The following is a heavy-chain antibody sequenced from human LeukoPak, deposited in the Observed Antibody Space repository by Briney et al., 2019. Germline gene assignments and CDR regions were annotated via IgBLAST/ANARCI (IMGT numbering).Heavy chain of an antibody. V-gene: IGHV1-2*02. J-gene: IGHJ2*01. CDR1: GYTFTGYY. D-gene: IGHD3-3*01. CDR3: ARALDFWSGWYFDL. Sequence: AASVKVSCKASGYTFTGYYMHWVRQAPGQGLEWMGWINPNSGGTNYAQKFQGRVTMTRDTSISTAYMELSRLRSDDTAVYYCARALDFWSGWYFDLWGRGTLVTVSS. CDR2: INPNSGGT.